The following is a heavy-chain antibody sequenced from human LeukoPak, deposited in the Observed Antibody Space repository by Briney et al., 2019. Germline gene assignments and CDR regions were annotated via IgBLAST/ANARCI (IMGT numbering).Heavy chain of an antibody. J-gene: IGHJ4*02. D-gene: IGHD6-25*01. V-gene: IGHV4-59*01. Sequence: SETLSLTCTVSGGSISSYYWSWIRQPPGKGLEWIGYIYYSGSTNYNPSLKSRVTISVGTSKNQFSLKLSSVTAADTAVYYCARDRGRSGVDYWGQRTLVTVSS. CDR3: ARDRGRSGVDY. CDR2: IYYSGST. CDR1: GGSISSYY.